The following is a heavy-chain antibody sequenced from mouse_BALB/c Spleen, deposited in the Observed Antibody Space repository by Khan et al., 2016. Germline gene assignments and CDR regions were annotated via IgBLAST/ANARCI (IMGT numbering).Heavy chain of an antibody. D-gene: IGHD2-2*01. Sequence: QVQLQQSGAELARPGASVKLSCKASGYTFTDYYINWVKQRTGQGLEWIGEIYPGSGNTYYNEKFKGKATLTADKSSSTAYMQLSSLTSEDSAVDFGAKSVYYGSYFDYWGQGTTLTVSS. CDR1: GYTFTDYY. V-gene: IGHV1-77*01. CDR3: AKSVYYGSYFDY. CDR2: IYPGSGNT. J-gene: IGHJ2*01.